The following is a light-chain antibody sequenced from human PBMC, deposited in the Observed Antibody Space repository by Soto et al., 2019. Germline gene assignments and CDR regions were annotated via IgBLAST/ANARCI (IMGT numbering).Light chain of an antibody. J-gene: IGKJ2*01. V-gene: IGKV4-1*01. Sequence: DIVMTQSPDSLAVSLGERATINCKSSQSVLYSSNNQNYLSWYQQKPGQPPKLLIYWASTRESGVPDRFSGSGSRTDFTLTISSLQAEDVAVYYCQQSYSTPPTFGQGTKLEIK. CDR1: QSVLYSSNNQNY. CDR2: WAS. CDR3: QQSYSTPPT.